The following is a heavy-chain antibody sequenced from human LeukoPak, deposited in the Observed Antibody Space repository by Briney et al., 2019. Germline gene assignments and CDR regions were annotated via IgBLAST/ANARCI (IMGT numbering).Heavy chain of an antibody. V-gene: IGHV3-53*01. CDR3: ARDGSSSWYGGAFDI. J-gene: IGHJ3*02. D-gene: IGHD6-13*01. Sequence: GGSLRLSCAASGFTVSTNCMTWVRQAPGKGLEWVSTIYSGGTTYYADSVKGRFTISRDNSKNTLYLQMNSLRAEDTAVYYCARDGSSSWYGGAFDIWGQGTMVTVSS. CDR2: IYSGGTT. CDR1: GFTVSTNC.